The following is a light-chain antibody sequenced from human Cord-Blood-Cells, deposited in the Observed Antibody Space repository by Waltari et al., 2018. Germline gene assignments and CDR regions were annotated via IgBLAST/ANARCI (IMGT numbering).Light chain of an antibody. J-gene: IGLJ1*01. V-gene: IGLV2-14*01. CDR1: SSDVVGYNS. Sequence: QSALTQPASVSGSPGQSNTISCTGTSSDVVGYNSVSWYQQHPGKAPKLTIYDVSKRPSGVSNRFSGSKSGNTASLTISGLQAEDEADYYCSSYTSSSTFVFGTGTKVTVL. CDR3: SSYTSSSTFV. CDR2: DVS.